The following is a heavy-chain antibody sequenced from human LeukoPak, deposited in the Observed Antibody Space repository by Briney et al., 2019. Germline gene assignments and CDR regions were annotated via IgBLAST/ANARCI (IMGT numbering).Heavy chain of an antibody. D-gene: IGHD3-16*01. J-gene: IGHJ5*02. V-gene: IGHV4-34*01. Sequence: MASETLSLTCTVYGGSFSDYYWSWIRQSPGKGLEWIGEINHRGSTNYNPSLKSRVTISVDTSKNQFSLRLSSVTAADTAVYYCARHYGPWGQGTLVTVSS. CDR1: GGSFSDYY. CDR2: INHRGST. CDR3: ARHYGP.